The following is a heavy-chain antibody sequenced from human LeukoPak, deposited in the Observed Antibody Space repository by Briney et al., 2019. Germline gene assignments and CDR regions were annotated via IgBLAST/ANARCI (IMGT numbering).Heavy chain of an antibody. CDR1: GGSLSSGGYS. CDR2: IYHSGST. V-gene: IGHV4-30-2*01. J-gene: IGHJ5*02. Sequence: PSETLSLTCAVSGGSLSSGGYSWRWIRQPPGKGLEWIGYIYHSGSTYYNPSLKSRVTISVDRSKNQFSLKLSSVTAADTAVYYCARGQYQLLLGYWFDPWGQGTLVTVSS. D-gene: IGHD2-2*01. CDR3: ARGQYQLLLGYWFDP.